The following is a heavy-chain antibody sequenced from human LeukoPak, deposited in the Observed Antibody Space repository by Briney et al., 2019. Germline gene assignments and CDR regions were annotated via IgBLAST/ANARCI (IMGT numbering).Heavy chain of an antibody. CDR3: ARDSYYDSSGLSDY. D-gene: IGHD3-22*01. Sequence: GASVKVSCKASGYTFTGYYMHWVRQAPGQGLEWMGRINPNSGGTNYAQKFQGRVTMTRDTSISTAYMELSSLRSEDTAVYYCARDSYYDSSGLSDYWGQGTLVTVSS. CDR2: INPNSGGT. J-gene: IGHJ4*02. V-gene: IGHV1-2*06. CDR1: GYTFTGYY.